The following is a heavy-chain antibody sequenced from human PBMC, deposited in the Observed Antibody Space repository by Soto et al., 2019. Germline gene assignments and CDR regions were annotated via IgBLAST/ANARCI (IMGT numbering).Heavy chain of an antibody. CDR3: ASTATTTYYFDY. CDR2: INHSGST. CDR1: GGSFSGYY. V-gene: IGHV4-34*01. D-gene: IGHD4-17*01. Sequence: SETLSLTCAVYGGSFSGYYWSWIRQPPGKGLEWIGEINHSGSTNYNPSLKSRVTISVDTSKNQFSLKLSSVTAADTAVYYCASTATTTYYFDYLGQGTLVTVSS. J-gene: IGHJ4*02.